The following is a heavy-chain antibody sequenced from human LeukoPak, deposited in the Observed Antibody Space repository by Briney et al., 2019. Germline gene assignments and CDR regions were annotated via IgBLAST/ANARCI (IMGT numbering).Heavy chain of an antibody. Sequence: SQTLSLTXTVSGGSISSGSYYWSWIRQPAGKGLEWIGRIYTSGSTNYNPSLKSRVTISVDTSKNQFSLKLSSVTAADTAVYYCARSYSYGSYYWGQGTLVTVSS. CDR1: GGSISSGSYY. CDR2: IYTSGST. J-gene: IGHJ4*02. CDR3: ARSYSYGSYY. V-gene: IGHV4-61*02. D-gene: IGHD5-18*01.